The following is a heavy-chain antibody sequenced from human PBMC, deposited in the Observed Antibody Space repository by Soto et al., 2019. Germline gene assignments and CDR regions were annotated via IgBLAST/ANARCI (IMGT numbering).Heavy chain of an antibody. Sequence: QLQLQESGPGLVKPSETLSLTCTVSGVSISGSNYYWDWNRQPPGKGLEWIGSIQYSGSTYYNPSLKSRVTISGDTSKNQFSLKLSSVTAADTAVYFCARHSREQWVRAWFDPWGQGTLVTVSS. V-gene: IGHV4-39*01. CDR2: IQYSGST. J-gene: IGHJ5*02. CDR3: ARHSREQWVRAWFDP. CDR1: GVSISGSNYY. D-gene: IGHD6-19*01.